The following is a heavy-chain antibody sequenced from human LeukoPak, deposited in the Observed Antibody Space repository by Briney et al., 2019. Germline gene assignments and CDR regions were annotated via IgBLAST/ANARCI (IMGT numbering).Heavy chain of an antibody. CDR1: GGSISSGSYY. CDR3: ARVSFYYDSQRGDY. V-gene: IGHV4-61*02. D-gene: IGHD3-22*01. Sequence: SQTLSLTCTVSGGSISSGSYYWSWIRQPAGKGLEWIGRIYTSGSTNYNPSLKSRVTISVDTSKNQFSLKLSSVTAADTAVYYCARVSFYYDSQRGDYWGQGTLVTVSS. J-gene: IGHJ4*02. CDR2: IYTSGST.